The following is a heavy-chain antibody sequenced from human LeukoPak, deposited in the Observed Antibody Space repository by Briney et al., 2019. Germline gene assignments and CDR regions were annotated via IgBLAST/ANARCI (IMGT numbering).Heavy chain of an antibody. J-gene: IGHJ4*02. CDR2: IYPGDYDT. V-gene: IGHV5-51*01. CDR3: ARHLGAAAGPGGFDY. CDR1: GYSFTSYW. Sequence: GESLKISCKGSGYSFTSYWIGWVRQLPGKGLEWMGIIYPGDYDTRYSPSFQGQVTISADKSISAAYLQWSSLKASDTAMYYCARHLGAAAGPGGFDYWGQGTLVTVSS. D-gene: IGHD6-13*01.